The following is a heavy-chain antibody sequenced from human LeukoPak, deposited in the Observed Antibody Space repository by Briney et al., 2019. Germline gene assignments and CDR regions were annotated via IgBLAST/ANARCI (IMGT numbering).Heavy chain of an antibody. CDR3: AREPIVVVTATRMPYYFDY. V-gene: IGHV4-59*12. CDR1: GGSITSYY. J-gene: IGHJ4*02. Sequence: SETLSLTCTVSGGSITSYYWSWIRQPPGKGLEWIGYIYYSGSTNYNPSLKSRVTISVDTPKNQFSLKLSSVTATDTAVYYCAREPIVVVTATRMPYYFDYWGQGTLVTVSS. CDR2: IYYSGST. D-gene: IGHD2-21*02.